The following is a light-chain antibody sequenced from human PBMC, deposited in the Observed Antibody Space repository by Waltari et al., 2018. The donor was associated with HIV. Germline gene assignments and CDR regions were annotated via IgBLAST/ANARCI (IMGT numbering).Light chain of an antibody. CDR3: SSYAGSNNLV. Sequence: QSALTQPPSASGSPGQSVTISCTGTSSDVGGYNYVSWYQQHPGKAPKLMIYEVTKRRAGVPARCSGAKSGNTASLTVSGVQAEDEADYYCSSYAGSNNLVFGTGTKVTV. V-gene: IGLV2-8*01. CDR1: SSDVGGYNY. CDR2: EVT. J-gene: IGLJ1*01.